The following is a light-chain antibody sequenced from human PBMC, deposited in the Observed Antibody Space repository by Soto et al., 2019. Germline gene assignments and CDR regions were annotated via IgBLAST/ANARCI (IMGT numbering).Light chain of an antibody. J-gene: IGLJ2*01. CDR1: SSNIGTHY. Sequence: QSVVIQPPSLSGTPGQRITISCSGSSSNIGTHYVYWYQQFSGSAPKVVIHANHQRPSGVPDRFSGSKSGTSATLAISGLQSEDEAEYYCAVWDDGLNGPGMLFGGGTKLTVL. V-gene: IGLV1-47*02. CDR2: ANH. CDR3: AVWDDGLNGPGML.